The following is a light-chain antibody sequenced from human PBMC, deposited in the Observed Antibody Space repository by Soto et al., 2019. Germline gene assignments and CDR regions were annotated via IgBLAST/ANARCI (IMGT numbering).Light chain of an antibody. Sequence: EIVLPQSPAPLSLSPGERATLSCRASQSVRSYLAWYQQKPGQAPRLLIYDASNRATGIPARFSGSGSGTDFTLPISSLEPEDFAVYYCQQRSNWPRGYTFGQWTKREIK. CDR1: QSVRSY. CDR2: DAS. V-gene: IGKV3-11*01. J-gene: IGKJ2*01. CDR3: QQRSNWPRGYT.